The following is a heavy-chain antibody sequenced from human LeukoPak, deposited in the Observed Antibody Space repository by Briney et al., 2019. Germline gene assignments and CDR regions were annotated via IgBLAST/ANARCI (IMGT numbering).Heavy chain of an antibody. J-gene: IGHJ4*02. V-gene: IGHV3-30*03. D-gene: IGHD4-17*01. Sequence: GGSLRLSCAASGFTFSTFVMHWVRQAPGKELEWVAVISYDGSNKYYADSVKGRFTISRDNSKNTLYLQMNSLRAEDTAVYYCAPTTVTTIPYFDYWGQGTLVTVSS. CDR1: GFTFSTFV. CDR3: APTTVTTIPYFDY. CDR2: ISYDGSNK.